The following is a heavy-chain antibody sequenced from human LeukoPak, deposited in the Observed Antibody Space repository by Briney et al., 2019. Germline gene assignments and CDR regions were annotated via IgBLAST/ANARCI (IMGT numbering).Heavy chain of an antibody. V-gene: IGHV3-11*01. J-gene: IGHJ6*03. CDR1: GLIFSDYY. CDR2: ISSSGSTI. D-gene: IGHD2-2*01. CDR3: AKYRDDIVVVPVGYMDV. Sequence: GGSLRLSCAASGLIFSDYYMNWIRQAPGKGLEWVSYISSSGSTIYYADSVKGRFTISRDNAKNSLYLQMNSLRAEDTAVYYCAKYRDDIVVVPVGYMDVWGKGTTVTISS.